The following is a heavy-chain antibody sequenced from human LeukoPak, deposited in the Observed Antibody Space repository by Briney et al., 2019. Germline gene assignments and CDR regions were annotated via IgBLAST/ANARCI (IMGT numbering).Heavy chain of an antibody. J-gene: IGHJ6*02. Sequence: GGSLRLSCVASGFTFSGYFMHWVRQAPGKGLEYVAVIWYDGSERYYADSVKGRLSISRDNSKNTLYLQMTSLRADDTAVYYCARDQGIRRGVDVWGQGTTVIVSS. CDR2: IWYDGSER. CDR1: GFTFSGYF. CDR3: ARDQGIRRGVDV. D-gene: IGHD6-13*01. V-gene: IGHV3-33*01.